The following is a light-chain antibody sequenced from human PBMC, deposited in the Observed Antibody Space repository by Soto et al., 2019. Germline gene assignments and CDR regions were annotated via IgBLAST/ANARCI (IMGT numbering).Light chain of an antibody. Sequence: DIQMTQSPSSLSASVGDRVTITCRASQSISNYLNWYQQKPGKAPKLLMYAASSLQSGVPSRFSGSGSGTDVTLTISSLQPEEFATYYCQQSYSTPRTFGQGTKVEIK. CDR1: QSISNY. J-gene: IGKJ1*01. V-gene: IGKV1-39*01. CDR3: QQSYSTPRT. CDR2: AAS.